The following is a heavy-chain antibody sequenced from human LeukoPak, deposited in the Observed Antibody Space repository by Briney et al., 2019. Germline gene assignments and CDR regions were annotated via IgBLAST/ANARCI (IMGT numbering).Heavy chain of an antibody. V-gene: IGHV1-69*05. CDR3: ARMTTVRGYYYYYYMDV. CDR1: GGTFSSYA. Sequence: VASVKVSCKASGGTFSSYAISWVRQAPGQGLEWMGRIIPIFGTANYAQKFQGRVTITTDESTSTAYMELSRLRSEDTAVYYCARMTTVRGYYYYYYMDVWGKGTTVTVSS. D-gene: IGHD4-11*01. J-gene: IGHJ6*03. CDR2: IIPIFGTA.